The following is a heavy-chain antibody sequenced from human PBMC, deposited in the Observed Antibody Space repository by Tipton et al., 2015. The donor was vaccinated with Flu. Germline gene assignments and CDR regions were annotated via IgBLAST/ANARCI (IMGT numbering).Heavy chain of an antibody. D-gene: IGHD3-22*01. Sequence: SLRLSCAASGFTFSSYSMNWVRQAPGKGLEWVSSISSSSSYIYYADSVKGRFTISRDNAKNSLYLQMNSPRAEDTAVYYCARDESSWLYFDLWGRGTLVTVSS. CDR3: ARDESSWLYFDL. J-gene: IGHJ2*01. CDR1: GFTFSSYS. CDR2: ISSSSSYI. V-gene: IGHV3-21*01.